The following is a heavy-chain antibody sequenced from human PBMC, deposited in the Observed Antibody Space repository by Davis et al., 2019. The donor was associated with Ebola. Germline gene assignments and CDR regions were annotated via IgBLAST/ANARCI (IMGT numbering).Heavy chain of an antibody. CDR1: GFTFSSYA. D-gene: IGHD3-10*01. CDR3: ASGASTMVRGVITFDY. CDR2: ISYDGSNK. V-gene: IGHV3-30*04. J-gene: IGHJ4*02. Sequence: GGSLRLSCAASGFTFSSYAMHWVRQAPGKGLEWVAVISYDGSNKYYADSVKGRFTISIDNSKNTLYLQMNSLRAEDTAVYYCASGASTMVRGVITFDYWGQGTLVTVSS.